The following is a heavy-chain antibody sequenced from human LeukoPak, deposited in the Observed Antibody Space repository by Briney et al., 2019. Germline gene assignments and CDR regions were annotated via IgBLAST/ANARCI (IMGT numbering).Heavy chain of an antibody. V-gene: IGHV1-2*02. D-gene: IGHD5-18*01. Sequence: ASVKVSCKASGYTFTGYYMHWVRQAPGQGLEWMGWINPNSGGTNYAQKFQGRVTMTRDTSISTAYMELSRLRSDDTAVYYCAPTSVDTAMAPSHYYGMDVWGQGTTVTVSS. CDR3: APTSVDTAMAPSHYYGMDV. CDR2: INPNSGGT. CDR1: GYTFTGYY. J-gene: IGHJ6*02.